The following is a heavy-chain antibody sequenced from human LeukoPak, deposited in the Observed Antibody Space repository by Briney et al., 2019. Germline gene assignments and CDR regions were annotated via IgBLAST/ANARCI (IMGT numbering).Heavy chain of an antibody. V-gene: IGHV3-11*01. CDR1: GFTFSDYY. Sequence: GGSLRLSCAASGFTFSDYYMSWIRQAPGKGLEWVSYISSSGSTIYYAYSVRGRFTISRDNAKNTLYLQMNSLRAEDTAAYYCARERNYYGMDVWGQGTTVTVSS. CDR3: ARERNYYGMDV. CDR2: ISSSGSTI. J-gene: IGHJ6*02.